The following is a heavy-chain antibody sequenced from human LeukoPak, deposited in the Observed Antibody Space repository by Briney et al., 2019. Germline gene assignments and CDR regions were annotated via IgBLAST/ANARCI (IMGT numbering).Heavy chain of an antibody. V-gene: IGHV3-7*01. CDR2: IKQDGSEK. CDR3: ARDVHTDFWSGYTEGIADPLQGI. J-gene: IGHJ3*02. Sequence: GGSLRLSCAASGFTFSSYWMSWVRQAPGKGLEWVANIKQDGSEKYYVDSVKGRFTISRDNAKNSLYLQMNSLRAEDTAVYYCARDVHTDFWSGYTEGIADPLQGIWGQGTMVTVSS. CDR1: GFTFSSYW. D-gene: IGHD3-3*01.